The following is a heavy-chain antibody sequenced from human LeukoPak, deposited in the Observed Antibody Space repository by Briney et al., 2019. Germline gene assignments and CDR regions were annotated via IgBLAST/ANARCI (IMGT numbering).Heavy chain of an antibody. V-gene: IGHV3-23*01. J-gene: IGHJ4*02. CDR1: GFTFTDYA. D-gene: IGHD2-15*01. CDR3: AKATLRTCSGSRGYYFDN. CDR2: FSGGVDTT. Sequence: GGSLRLSCAASGFTFTDYAMSWVRQTPGKGLEWVATFSGGVDTTYYANSVRGRFTISRDNSKNTLDLQMNSLRAEDTAVYYCAKATLRTCSGSRGYYFDNWGQGALVTVSS.